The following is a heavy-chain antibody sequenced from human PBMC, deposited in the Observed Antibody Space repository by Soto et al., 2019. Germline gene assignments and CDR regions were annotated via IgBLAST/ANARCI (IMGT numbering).Heavy chain of an antibody. CDR3: AKDHLTTTVTTVGY. Sequence: QVQLVESGGGVVQPGRSLRLSCAASGFTFSNYGMHWVRQAPGKGLEWVAVISYHGSDKYYADSVKGRFTISRDNSKNTLYLQMAGLRAEETAVYYCAKDHLTTTVTTVGYGGQGTLVTVSP. J-gene: IGHJ4*02. CDR1: GFTFSNYG. CDR2: ISYHGSDK. V-gene: IGHV3-30*18. D-gene: IGHD4-17*01.